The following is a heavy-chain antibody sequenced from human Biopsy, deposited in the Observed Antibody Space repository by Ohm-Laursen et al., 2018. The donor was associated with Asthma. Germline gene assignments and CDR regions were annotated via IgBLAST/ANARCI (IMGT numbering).Heavy chain of an antibody. CDR3: ARDFSRAIMIGGGREHYFDF. Sequence: SLRLSCAAARFNFRSYGMHWVRQAPGKGLEWLAIISYDGSNKVYADSVRGRFTISRDNSKNTLHLQMNSLSPEDTAVYYCARDFSRAIMIGGGREHYFDFWGQGTLVTVSS. CDR2: ISYDGSNK. J-gene: IGHJ4*02. D-gene: IGHD3-16*01. CDR1: RFNFRSYG. V-gene: IGHV3-30*03.